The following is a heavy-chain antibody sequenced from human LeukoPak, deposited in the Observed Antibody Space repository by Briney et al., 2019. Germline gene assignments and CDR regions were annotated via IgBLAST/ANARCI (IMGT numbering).Heavy chain of an antibody. CDR2: ISGDGGST. D-gene: IGHD6-19*01. Sequence: GGSLRLSCAASGFTFDDYTMHWVRQAPGKGLEWVSLISGDGGSTYYADSVKGRFTISRDNSKNSLYLQMNSLRTEDTALYYCAKDLRRTPYSSGWYGRDYYFDYWGQGTLVTVSS. J-gene: IGHJ4*02. V-gene: IGHV3-43*01. CDR1: GFTFDDYT. CDR3: AKDLRRTPYSSGWYGRDYYFDY.